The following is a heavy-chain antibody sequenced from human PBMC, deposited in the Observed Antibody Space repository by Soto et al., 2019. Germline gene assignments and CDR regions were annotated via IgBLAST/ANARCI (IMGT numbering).Heavy chain of an antibody. CDR2: IHPGDSDI. J-gene: IGHJ4*02. V-gene: IGHV5-51*01. Sequence: HGESLKISCRGSGYTFTSYRIGWVRQMSGKGLEWMGIIHPGDSDIRYSPSFQGQVTISVDKSISTAYLQWSSLKASDTAMYYCVRMGRYYYDSSGHNYLDYWGQGTPVTVSS. D-gene: IGHD3-22*01. CDR1: GYTFTSYR. CDR3: VRMGRYYYDSSGHNYLDY.